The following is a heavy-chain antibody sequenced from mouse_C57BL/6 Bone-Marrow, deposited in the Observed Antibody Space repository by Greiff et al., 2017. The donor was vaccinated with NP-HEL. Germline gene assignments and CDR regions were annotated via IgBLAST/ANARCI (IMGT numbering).Heavy chain of an antibody. J-gene: IGHJ2*01. D-gene: IGHD2-10*01. Sequence: EVHLVESGGGLVKPGGSLKLSCAASGFTFSSYAMSWVRQTPEKRLEWVATISDGGSYTYYPDNVKGRFTISRDNAKNNLYLQMSHLKSEDTAMYYCARATYSIDYWGQGTTLTVSS. CDR2: ISDGGSYT. V-gene: IGHV5-4*01. CDR3: ARATYSIDY. CDR1: GFTFSSYA.